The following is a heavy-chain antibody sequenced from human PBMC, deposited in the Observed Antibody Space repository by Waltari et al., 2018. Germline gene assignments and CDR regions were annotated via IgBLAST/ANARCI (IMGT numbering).Heavy chain of an antibody. CDR3: ARGILGATTSAYYYHGLDV. J-gene: IGHJ6*02. Sequence: QVQLQESGPGLVKPSQTLSLTCTVSAYSISSGGYYWSWTRQHPGKGLEWIGNIFHSGSTADNPSLKSRMTISADTSKNQFSLKLRSVTAADTAVYYCARGILGATTSAYYYHGLDVWGQGTTVTVSS. D-gene: IGHD1-26*01. V-gene: IGHV4-31*03. CDR2: IFHSGST. CDR1: AYSISSGGYY.